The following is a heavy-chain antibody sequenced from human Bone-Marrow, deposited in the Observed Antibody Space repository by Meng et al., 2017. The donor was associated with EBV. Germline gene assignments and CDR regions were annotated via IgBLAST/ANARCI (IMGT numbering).Heavy chain of an antibody. CDR1: GGSYSSSNW. Sequence: QVQVAGPGLVKPSGTRALNGACSGGSYSSSNWWSWVRQPPGKGLVWIGEFYHSGSTNYHPSLKSRVTISVDKSKNQFSLKLSSVTAAYTDVYSCARDQGYYDSRGFDYWGQGTLVTVSS. CDR3: ARDQGYYDSRGFDY. D-gene: IGHD3-22*01. CDR2: FYHSGST. V-gene: IGHV4-4*02. J-gene: IGHJ4*02.